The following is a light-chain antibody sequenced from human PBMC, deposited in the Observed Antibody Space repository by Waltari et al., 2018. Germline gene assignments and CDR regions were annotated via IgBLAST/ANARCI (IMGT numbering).Light chain of an antibody. CDR3: QQSYSTPYT. J-gene: IGKJ2*01. CDR1: QSITNY. V-gene: IGKV1-39*01. CDR2: AAS. Sequence: DIQMTQSPSSLSAFVGDRVTIPCRASQSITNYLNWYQEKPGKAPKLLIYAASGLQGGVPSRFSGSGSGTDFTLTISSLQAEDFATYYCQQSYSTPYTFGQGTKLESK.